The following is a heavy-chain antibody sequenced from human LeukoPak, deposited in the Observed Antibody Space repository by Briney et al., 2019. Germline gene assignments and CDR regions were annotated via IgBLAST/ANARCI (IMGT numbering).Heavy chain of an antibody. Sequence: GGSLRLSCAASGFTFRNYVIHWVRQAPGKGLEWVAVTSSDLNVKLYADSVKGRFTISRDNSRSTLYLQMNSLRPEDTAIYYCARERTAKYWGQGTLVTVSS. D-gene: IGHD2-21*02. CDR2: TSSDLNVK. V-gene: IGHV3-30-3*01. J-gene: IGHJ4*02. CDR3: ARERTAKY. CDR1: GFTFRNYV.